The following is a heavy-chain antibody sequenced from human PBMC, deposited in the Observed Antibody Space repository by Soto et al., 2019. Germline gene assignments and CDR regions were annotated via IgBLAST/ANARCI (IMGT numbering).Heavy chain of an antibody. J-gene: IGHJ4*02. D-gene: IGHD5-18*01. CDR3: ARDTAMALPDA. CDR1: GYTFTSYG. CDR2: ISAYNGNT. Sequence: QVQLVXSXXXXXXXGASVKVSCKASGYTFTSYGISWVRQAPGQGLEWMGWISAYNGNTKYAQKLQGRVTMTTDTSTSTAYMELRSLRSDEAAVYYCARDTAMALPDAWGQGTLVTVSS. V-gene: IGHV1-18*01.